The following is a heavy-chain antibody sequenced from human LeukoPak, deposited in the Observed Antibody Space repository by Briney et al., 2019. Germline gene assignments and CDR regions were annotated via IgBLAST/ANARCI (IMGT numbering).Heavy chain of an antibody. D-gene: IGHD3-3*01. CDR2: IYYSGST. CDR1: GGSISSQY. V-gene: IGHV4-59*11. Sequence: SETLSLTCTVSGGSISSQYWSWIRQPPGKGLEWIGYIYYSGSTNYNPSLKSRVTISVDTSKNQFSLKLSSVTAADTAVYYCARMTYEPTVFGEVTDFDYWGQGTLVTVSS. J-gene: IGHJ4*02. CDR3: ARMTYEPTVFGEVTDFDY.